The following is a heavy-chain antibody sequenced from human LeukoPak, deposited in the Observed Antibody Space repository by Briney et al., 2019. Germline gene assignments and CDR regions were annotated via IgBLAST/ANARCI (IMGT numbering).Heavy chain of an antibody. D-gene: IGHD2-2*03. CDR3: ARGFGYCSSTSCYGGGGDY. J-gene: IGHJ4*02. CDR1: GGSFSGYY. CDR2: INHSGST. Sequence: PSETLSLTCAVYGGSFSGYYWSWIRQPPGKGLEWIGEINHSGSTNYNPSLKSRVTISVDTSKNQFSLKLSSVTAADTAVYYCARGFGYCSSTSCYGGGGDYWGQGTLVTVSS. V-gene: IGHV4-34*01.